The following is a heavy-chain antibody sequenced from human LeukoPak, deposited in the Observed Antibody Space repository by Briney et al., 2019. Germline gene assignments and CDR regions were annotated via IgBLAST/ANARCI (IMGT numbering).Heavy chain of an antibody. CDR1: GGSISSRPYY. CDR3: ARLVVSTWYHEVLLGRDY. Sequence: SETLSLTCTVSGGSISSRPYYWGWIRQPPGKGLEWLGSFDYSGSTYYKPSLKSRVTISVDTSKNQFSLKLSSVTAADTAVYYCARLVVSTWYHEVLLGRDYWGQGTLVTVSS. V-gene: IGHV4-39*01. D-gene: IGHD6-13*01. CDR2: FDYSGST. J-gene: IGHJ4*02.